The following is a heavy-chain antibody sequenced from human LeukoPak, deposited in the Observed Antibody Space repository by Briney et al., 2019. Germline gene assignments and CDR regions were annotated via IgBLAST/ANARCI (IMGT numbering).Heavy chain of an antibody. V-gene: IGHV3-48*03. D-gene: IGHD2-15*01. Sequence: PGGSLRLSCAASGFTFSNYAMSWVRQAPGKGLEWVSYISSSGSTIYYADSVKGRFTISRDNAKNSLYLQMNSLRAEDTAVYYCARAVYSGGMRGAFDIWGQGTMVTVSS. CDR3: ARAVYSGGMRGAFDI. J-gene: IGHJ3*02. CDR2: ISSSGSTI. CDR1: GFTFSNYA.